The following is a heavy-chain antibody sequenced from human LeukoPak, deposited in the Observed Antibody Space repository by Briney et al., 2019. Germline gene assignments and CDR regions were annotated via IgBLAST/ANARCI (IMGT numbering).Heavy chain of an antibody. CDR3: ASRYCTSTNCYAFDI. V-gene: IGHV3-33*01. D-gene: IGHD2-2*01. Sequence: GRSLRLSCAASGFTFSSYGMHWVRQAPGKGLEWVAVIWYDGSNKYYADSVKGRFTISRDNSKNTLYLQMNSLRAEDTAVYYCASRYCTSTNCYAFDIWGQGTVVTVSS. CDR1: GFTFSSYG. CDR2: IWYDGSNK. J-gene: IGHJ3*02.